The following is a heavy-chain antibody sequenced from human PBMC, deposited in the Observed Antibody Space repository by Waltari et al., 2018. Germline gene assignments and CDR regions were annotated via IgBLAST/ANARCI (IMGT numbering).Heavy chain of an antibody. Sequence: QLQLQESGPGLVKPSETLSLTCTVPGGSISSSSYYWGWIRQPPGKGLEWIGSIYYSGSTYYNPSLKSRVTISVDTSKNQFSLKLSSVTAADTAVYYCASRVGAPSFDYWGQGTLVTVSS. CDR2: IYYSGST. J-gene: IGHJ4*02. CDR3: ASRVGAPSFDY. D-gene: IGHD1-26*01. CDR1: GGSISSSSYY. V-gene: IGHV4-39*07.